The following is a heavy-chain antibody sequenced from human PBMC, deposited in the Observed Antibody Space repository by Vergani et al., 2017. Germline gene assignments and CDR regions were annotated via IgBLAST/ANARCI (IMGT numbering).Heavy chain of an antibody. CDR1: GGSFSGYY. Sequence: QVQLQQWGAGLLKPSETLSLTCAVYGGSFSGYYWSWIRQPPGKGLEWIGEINHSGSTNYNPSLKSRVTISVDTSKNQFSLKLSSVTAADTAVYYCARGSNYDFWSGYYSLTRYTWFDPWGQGTLVTVSS. V-gene: IGHV4-34*01. J-gene: IGHJ5*02. CDR2: INHSGST. CDR3: ARGSNYDFWSGYYSLTRYTWFDP. D-gene: IGHD3-3*01.